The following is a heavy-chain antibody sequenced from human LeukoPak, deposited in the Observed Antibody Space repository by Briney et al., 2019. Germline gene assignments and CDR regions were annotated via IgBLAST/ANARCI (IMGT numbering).Heavy chain of an antibody. CDR3: AGEDYGDYGTIDY. Sequence: ASVKVSCKASGYTFAGYYMHWVRQAPGQGLEWMGWINPNSGGTNCAQKFQGRVTMTRDTSISTAYMELSRLRSDDTAVYYCAGEDYGDYGTIDYWGQGTLVTVSS. D-gene: IGHD4-17*01. CDR1: GYTFAGYY. J-gene: IGHJ4*02. V-gene: IGHV1-2*02. CDR2: INPNSGGT.